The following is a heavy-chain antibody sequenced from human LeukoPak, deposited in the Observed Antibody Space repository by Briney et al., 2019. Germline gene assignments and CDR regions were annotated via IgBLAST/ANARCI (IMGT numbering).Heavy chain of an antibody. J-gene: IGHJ5*02. CDR3: ATYYGSGSYYNWFDP. D-gene: IGHD3-10*01. CDR1: GGSISGYY. Sequence: SEALSLTCTVSGGSISGYYWSWIRQPPGKGLEWIGEINHSGSTNYNPSLKSRVTISVDTSKNQFSLKLSSVTAADTAVYYCATYYGSGSYYNWFDPWGQGTLVTVSS. CDR2: INHSGST. V-gene: IGHV4-34*01.